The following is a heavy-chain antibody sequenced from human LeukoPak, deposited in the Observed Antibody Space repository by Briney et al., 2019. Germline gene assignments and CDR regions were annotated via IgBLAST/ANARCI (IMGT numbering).Heavy chain of an antibody. D-gene: IGHD1-1*01. CDR1: GFTFSSYG. CDR3: AKDARTGTTYIDY. CDR2: ISYDGSNK. V-gene: IGHV3-30*18. Sequence: GGSLRLSCAASGFTFSSYGMHWVRQAPGKGLGWVAVISYDGSNKYYADSVKGRFTISRDNSKNTLYLQMNSLRAEDTAVYYCAKDARTGTTYIDYWGQGTLVTVSS. J-gene: IGHJ4*02.